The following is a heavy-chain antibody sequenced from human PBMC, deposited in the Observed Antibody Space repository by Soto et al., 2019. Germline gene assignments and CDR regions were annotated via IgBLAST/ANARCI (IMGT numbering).Heavy chain of an antibody. V-gene: IGHV3-48*03. Sequence: GSLRLSCVAAGCVFKNYEMNWVRQAPGQGLEWISYISNSGNTIYVADSMRGRFTISRDNAKHSLFLQMNSLRADDTSVYYCARDIGNRDYYYCLEVLDRETTFAASS. CDR2: ISNSGNTI. CDR1: GCVFKNYE. J-gene: IGHJ6*02. CDR3: ARDIGNRDYYYCLEV. D-gene: IGHD3-16*02.